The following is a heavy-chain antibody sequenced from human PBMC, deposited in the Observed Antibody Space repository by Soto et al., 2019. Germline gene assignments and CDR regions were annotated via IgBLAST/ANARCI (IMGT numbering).Heavy chain of an antibody. J-gene: IGHJ5*02. CDR3: VRRHVSATGIDWFEP. Sequence: ASVKVSCKASGYTFTSYGIHWVRQAPGQRLEWMGWINAANGDTKYSPKFQGRVTITRDTSASTAYMELSSLRSEDTAVYYCVRRHVSATGIDWFEPWGQATLVTVSS. D-gene: IGHD6-13*01. V-gene: IGHV1-3*01. CDR1: GYTFTSYG. CDR2: INAANGDT.